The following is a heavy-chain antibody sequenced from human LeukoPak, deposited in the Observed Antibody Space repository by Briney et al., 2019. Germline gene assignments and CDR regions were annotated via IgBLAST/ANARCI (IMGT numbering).Heavy chain of an antibody. CDR1: GFTFSSYS. D-gene: IGHD5-18*01. Sequence: GGSLRLSCAASGFTFSSYSMNWVRQAPGKGLEWVSSISSSGSYIYYADSVKGRFTISRDNAKNSLYLQMNSLRAEDTAVYYCARGSDTAMVPYFDYWGQGTLVTVSS. CDR2: ISSSGSYI. V-gene: IGHV3-21*01. J-gene: IGHJ4*02. CDR3: ARGSDTAMVPYFDY.